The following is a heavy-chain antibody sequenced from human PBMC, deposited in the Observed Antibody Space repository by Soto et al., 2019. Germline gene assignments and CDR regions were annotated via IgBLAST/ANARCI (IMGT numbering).Heavy chain of an antibody. J-gene: IGHJ4*02. V-gene: IGHV3-9*01. CDR2: ISWNSGSI. CDR1: GFTFDDYA. Sequence: EVQLVESGGGLVQPGRSLRLSCAASGFTFDDYAMHWVRQAPGKGLEWVSGISWNSGSIGYADSVKGRFTISRDNAKNSLYLQMNSLRAEDTALYYCAKGEGYSYGYLFDYWGQGTLVTVSS. CDR3: AKGEGYSYGYLFDY. D-gene: IGHD5-18*01.